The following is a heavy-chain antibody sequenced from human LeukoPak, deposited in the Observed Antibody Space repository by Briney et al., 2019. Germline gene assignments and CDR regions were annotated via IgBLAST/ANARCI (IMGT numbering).Heavy chain of an antibody. V-gene: IGHV3-23*01. CDR2: IFPSGGEI. CDR1: GFTFSTYW. D-gene: IGHD2-8*02. Sequence: GGSLRLSCAASGFTFSTYWMSWVRQPPGKGLEWVSSIFPSGGEIHYADSVRGRFTISRDNSKSTLSLQMNSLRAEDTAIYYCATYRQVLLPFESWGQGTLVTVSS. J-gene: IGHJ4*02. CDR3: ATYRQVLLPFES.